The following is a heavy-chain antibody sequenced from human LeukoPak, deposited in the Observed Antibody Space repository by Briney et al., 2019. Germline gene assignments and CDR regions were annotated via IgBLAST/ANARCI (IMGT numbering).Heavy chain of an antibody. CDR2: IYYSGST. CDR3: ARIRGWEGSRYYYYYYMDV. V-gene: IGHV4-61*01. J-gene: IGHJ6*03. CDR1: GGSISSSSYY. Sequence: SETLSLTCTVSGGSISSSSYYWSWIRQPPGKGLEWIGYIYYSGSTSYNPSLKSRVTISLDTSKNQFSLKLTSVTAADTAVYYCARIRGWEGSRYYYYYYMDVWGKGTTVTVSS. D-gene: IGHD1-26*01.